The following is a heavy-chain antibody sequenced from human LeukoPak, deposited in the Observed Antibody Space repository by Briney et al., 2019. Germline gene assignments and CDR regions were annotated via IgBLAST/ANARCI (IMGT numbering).Heavy chain of an antibody. CDR2: VFYSGST. Sequence: SETLSLTCTVSGGSITNYYWNWFRQPPGKGLEWIGYVFYSGSTNYNPSLKSRVTISVDTSKNQFSLKLTSVTAADTALYYCARDAVTYDAFDIWGQGTMVTVSS. D-gene: IGHD2-21*02. CDR3: ARDAVTYDAFDI. CDR1: GGSITNYY. J-gene: IGHJ3*02. V-gene: IGHV4-59*01.